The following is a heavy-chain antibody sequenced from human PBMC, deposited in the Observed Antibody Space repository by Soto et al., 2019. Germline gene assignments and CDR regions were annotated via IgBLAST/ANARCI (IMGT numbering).Heavy chain of an antibody. CDR2: IYPGDSDT. CDR1: GYSFTSYW. CDR3: DSSGPKPQQSYYYYGMDV. J-gene: IGHJ6*02. D-gene: IGHD3-22*01. Sequence: GASLKISCKASGYSFTSYWIGWVRQMHGKGLELMGIIYPGDSDTRYSPSFQGQVTIAVDKSIRTAYLQWSSLKASDTAIYYYDSSGPKPQQSYYYYGMDVWGQGTTVTVSS. V-gene: IGHV5-51*01.